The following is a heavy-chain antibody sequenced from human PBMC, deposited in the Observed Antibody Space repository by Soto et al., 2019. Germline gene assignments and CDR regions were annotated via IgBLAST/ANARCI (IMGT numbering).Heavy chain of an antibody. D-gene: IGHD4-17*01. J-gene: IGHJ6*03. CDR3: AAMTTVTTAYYYYYMDG. CDR1: GCTFTSYD. Sequence: QVQLVQSGAEVKKPGASVKVSCKASGCTFTSYDINWVRQATGQGLEWMGWMNPNSGNTGYAQKFQGRVTMTRNTSKSTAYIELSSLRSEDTAVYYCAAMTTVTTAYYYYYMDGWGKGTTVTVSS. CDR2: MNPNSGNT. V-gene: IGHV1-8*01.